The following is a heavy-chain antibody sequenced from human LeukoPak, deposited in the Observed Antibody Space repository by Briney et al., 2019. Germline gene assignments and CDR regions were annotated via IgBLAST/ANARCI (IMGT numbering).Heavy chain of an antibody. CDR1: GFSFSTYA. CDR3: ARDSGSGYYDSSGSFFDY. V-gene: IGHV3-30*15. CDR2: ISDDGSDK. J-gene: IGHJ4*02. Sequence: GRSLRLSCAASGFSFSTYAMHWVRQAPGKGLEWVAVISDDGSDKYYADSVKGRFTISRDNSKNTLYLQMSSLRAEDTAVYYCARDSGSGYYDSSGSFFDYWGQGTLVTVSS. D-gene: IGHD3-22*01.